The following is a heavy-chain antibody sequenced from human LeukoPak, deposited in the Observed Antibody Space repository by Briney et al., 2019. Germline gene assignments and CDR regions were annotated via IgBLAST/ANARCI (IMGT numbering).Heavy chain of an antibody. J-gene: IGHJ6*02. CDR2: ISSSSSYI. D-gene: IGHD6-13*01. V-gene: IGHV3-21*01. CDR3: ARDGGSSWYRHYYYYGMDV. CDR1: GFTFSSYS. Sequence: GGSLRLSCAASGFTFSSYSMNWVRQAPGKGLECVSSISSSSSYIYYADSVKGRFTISRDNAKNSLYLQMNSLRAEDTAVYYCARDGGSSWYRHYYYYGMDVWGQGTTVTVSS.